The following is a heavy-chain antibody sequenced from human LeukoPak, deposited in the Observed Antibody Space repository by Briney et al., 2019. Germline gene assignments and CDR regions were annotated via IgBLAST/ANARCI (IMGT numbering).Heavy chain of an antibody. Sequence: SETLSLTCTVSGGSISSGGYYWSWIRQHPGKGLEWIGYIYYSGSTYYNPSLKSRVTISVDTSKNQFSLKLSSVTAADTAVYYCARCRGYGSGSHNWFDPWGQGTLVTVSS. CDR1: GGSISSGGYY. J-gene: IGHJ5*02. V-gene: IGHV4-31*03. D-gene: IGHD3-10*01. CDR3: ARCRGYGSGSHNWFDP. CDR2: IYYSGST.